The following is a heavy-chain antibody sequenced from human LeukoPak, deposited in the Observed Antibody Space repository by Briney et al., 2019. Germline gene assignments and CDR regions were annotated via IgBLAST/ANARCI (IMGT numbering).Heavy chain of an antibody. Sequence: SETLSLTCTVSGGSISSGDYYWSWIRQPPGKGLEWIGEINHSGSTNYNPSLKSRVTISLDTSKNQFSLKLSSVTAADTAVYYCARGILWFAYWGQGTLVTVSS. V-gene: IGHV4-39*07. D-gene: IGHD3-10*01. CDR3: ARGILWFAY. CDR2: INHSGST. CDR1: GGSISSGDYY. J-gene: IGHJ4*02.